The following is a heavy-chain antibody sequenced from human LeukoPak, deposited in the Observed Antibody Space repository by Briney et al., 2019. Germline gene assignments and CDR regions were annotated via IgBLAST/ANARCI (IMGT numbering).Heavy chain of an antibody. V-gene: IGHV3-7*01. Sequence: GGSLRLSCAASGFTFSSYAMSWVRQAPGKGLEWVANIKQDGSEKYYVDSVKGRFTISRDNAKNSLYLQMNSLRAEDTAVYYCARGKLASYGNIFDYWGQGTLVTVSS. J-gene: IGHJ4*02. CDR2: IKQDGSEK. CDR1: GFTFSSYA. D-gene: IGHD5-18*01. CDR3: ARGKLASYGNIFDY.